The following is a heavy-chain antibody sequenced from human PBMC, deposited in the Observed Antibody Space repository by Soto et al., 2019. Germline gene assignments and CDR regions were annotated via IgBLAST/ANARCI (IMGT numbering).Heavy chain of an antibody. Sequence: SETLSLTCTVSGGSISSSSYYWGWIRQPPGKGLEWIGSIYYSGSTYYNPSLKSRVTISVDTSKNQFSLKLSSVTAADTAVYYCARHGSITMVRGVIYWFDPWGQGTLVTVSS. V-gene: IGHV4-39*01. CDR3: ARHGSITMVRGVIYWFDP. CDR1: GGSISSSSYY. J-gene: IGHJ5*02. CDR2: IYYSGST. D-gene: IGHD3-10*01.